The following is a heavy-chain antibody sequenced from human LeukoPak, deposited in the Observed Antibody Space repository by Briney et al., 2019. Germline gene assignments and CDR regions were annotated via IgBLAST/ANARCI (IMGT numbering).Heavy chain of an antibody. D-gene: IGHD3-16*02. J-gene: IGHJ4*02. CDR2: IKQDGTEK. CDR3: ARGDTQSKYRQFDF. Sequence: GGSLRLSCAASGFTFDTHWMNWVRQAPGKGLEWVANIKQDGTEKDYVDSVKGRFTISRDNAKNSVYLQMNSLRAEDTGLYYCARGDTQSKYRQFDFWGQGSLVIVSS. CDR1: GFTFDTHW. V-gene: IGHV3-7*04.